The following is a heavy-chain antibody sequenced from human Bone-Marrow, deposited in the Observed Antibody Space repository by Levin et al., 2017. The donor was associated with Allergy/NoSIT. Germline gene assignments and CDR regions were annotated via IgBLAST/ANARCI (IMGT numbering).Heavy chain of an antibody. CDR1: GYSITDGYY. D-gene: IGHD4-23*01. J-gene: IGHJ4*02. Sequence: PSQTLSLTCTVSGYSITDGYYWGWIRQPPGKTLEWIGFIFSSGFTNYNPSLKSRLSMSVDTSKNQFSLTLNSVTTADTAVYFCARGLGGNSYYFDYWGRGTLVAVS. V-gene: IGHV4-38-2*02. CDR2: IFSSGFT. CDR3: ARGLGGNSYYFDY.